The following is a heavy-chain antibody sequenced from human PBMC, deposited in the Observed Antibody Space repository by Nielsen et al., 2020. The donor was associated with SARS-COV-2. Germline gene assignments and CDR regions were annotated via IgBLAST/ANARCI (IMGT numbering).Heavy chain of an antibody. D-gene: IGHD3-3*01. CDR2: IYYSGST. Sequence: SETLSLTCTVSGGSISSGGYYWSWIRQHPGKGLEWIGYIYYSGSTYYNPSLKSRVTISVDTSKNQFSLKLSSVTAADTAVYYCARALTFGVVIISGAFDIWGQGTMVTVSS. J-gene: IGHJ3*02. CDR3: ARALTFGVVIISGAFDI. CDR1: GGSISSGGYY. V-gene: IGHV4-31*03.